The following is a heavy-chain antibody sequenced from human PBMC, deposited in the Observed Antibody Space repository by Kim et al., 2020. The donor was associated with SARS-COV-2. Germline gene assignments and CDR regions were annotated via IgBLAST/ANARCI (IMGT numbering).Heavy chain of an antibody. CDR3: ARGNGGSGWYGYYYYGMDD. V-gene: IGHV1-18*04. CDR1: GYTFTSYG. J-gene: IGHJ6*02. CDR2: ISAYNGNT. D-gene: IGHD6-19*01. Sequence: ASVKVSCKASGYTFTSYGISWVRQAPGQGLEWMGWISAYNGNTNYAQKLQGRVTMTTDTSTSTAYMELRSLRSDDTAVYYCARGNGGSGWYGYYYYGMDDWGQGTTVTVSS.